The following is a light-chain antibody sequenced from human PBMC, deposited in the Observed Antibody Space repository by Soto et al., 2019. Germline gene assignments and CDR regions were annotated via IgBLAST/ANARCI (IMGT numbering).Light chain of an antibody. CDR2: DVS. Sequence: EIVLTQSPGTLSLSPVERATLSCRASQSVSSSYLAWYQQKAGQAPRVLIFDVSTRATGIPDRFSGSGSGTDFTLTISRLEPEDFAVYYCQLYGFSPKMFGQGTKVDIK. J-gene: IGKJ1*01. CDR3: QLYGFSPKM. CDR1: QSVSSSY. V-gene: IGKV3-20*01.